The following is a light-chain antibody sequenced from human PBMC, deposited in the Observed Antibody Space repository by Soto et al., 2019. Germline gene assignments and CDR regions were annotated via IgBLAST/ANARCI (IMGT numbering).Light chain of an antibody. CDR2: GDT. J-gene: IGLJ3*02. CDR3: HSYDSTLTSL. V-gene: IGLV1-40*01. Sequence: QSVLTQPPSVSGAPGQRVTISCTGNRSNIGAGYDVHWYQPLPGTAPKLLIYGDTNRASGIPDRFSGSKSGTSASLAISGLQADDEADYFCHSYDSTLTSLFGGGTKVTVL. CDR1: RSNIGAGYD.